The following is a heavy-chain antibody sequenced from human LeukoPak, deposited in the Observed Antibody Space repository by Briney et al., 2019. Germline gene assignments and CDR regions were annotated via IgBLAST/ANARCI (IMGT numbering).Heavy chain of an antibody. CDR3: ASNPPKLTTAHDY. CDR2: ISYDGSNK. J-gene: IGHJ4*02. V-gene: IGHV3-30-3*02. Sequence: PGGSLRLSCAASGFTFSSYAMHWVRQAPGKGLEWVAVISYDGSNKYYADSVKGRFTISRDNSKNTLYLQMNSLRAEDTAVYYCASNPPKLTTAHDYWGQGTLVTVSS. D-gene: IGHD4-4*01. CDR1: GFTFSSYA.